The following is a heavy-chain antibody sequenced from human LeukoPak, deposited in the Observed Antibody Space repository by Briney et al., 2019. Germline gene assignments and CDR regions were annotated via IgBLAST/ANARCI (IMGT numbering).Heavy chain of an antibody. CDR3: ARESYPIDY. CDR1: GFTFSGFW. Sequence: GGSLRLSCAVSGFTFSGFWMSWSRQAPGKGLEWVASINSDGSEGYYADVVKGRFTISRDNAKNSLYLQMNSLRAEDTAVYYCARESYPIDYWGQGTLVTVSS. V-gene: IGHV3-7*01. D-gene: IGHD5-18*01. CDR2: INSDGSEG. J-gene: IGHJ4*02.